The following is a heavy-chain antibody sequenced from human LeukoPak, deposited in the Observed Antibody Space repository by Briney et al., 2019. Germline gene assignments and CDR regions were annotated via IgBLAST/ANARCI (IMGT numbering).Heavy chain of an antibody. Sequence: GASVKVSFKASGYTFTIYGISWVRQAPGQGLEWMGWISAYNGNTNYAQKLQGRVTMTTDTSTSTAYMELRSLRSDDTAVYYCARSGYSYGYGYYYYGMDVWGQGTTVTVSS. CDR2: ISAYNGNT. CDR3: ARSGYSYGYGYYYYGMDV. D-gene: IGHD5-18*01. J-gene: IGHJ6*02. CDR1: GYTFTIYG. V-gene: IGHV1-18*01.